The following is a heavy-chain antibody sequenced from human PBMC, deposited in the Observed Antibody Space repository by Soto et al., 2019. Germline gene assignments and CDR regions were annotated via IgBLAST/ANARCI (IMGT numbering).Heavy chain of an antibody. Sequence: QVQLVQSGAEVRKPGSAVRVSCKASADTFNFYTINWVRQAPGLGLEWVRRVNPILTMSNYARKFEGRVTITADKSTTAAYMELRRLRSDATAIDSCATSCVTGYRALDYWGQGALVSVSS. CDR3: ATSCVTGYRALDY. J-gene: IGHJ4*02. D-gene: IGHD1-26*01. CDR2: VNPILTMS. CDR1: ADTFNFYT. V-gene: IGHV1-69*02.